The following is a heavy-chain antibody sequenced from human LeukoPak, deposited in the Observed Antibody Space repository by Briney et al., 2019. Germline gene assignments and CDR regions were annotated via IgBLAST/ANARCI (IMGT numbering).Heavy chain of an antibody. V-gene: IGHV1-69*05. D-gene: IGHD5-18*01. CDR3: ARDRGDSYAPDYYYMDV. J-gene: IGHJ6*03. Sequence: SVKVSCKASGYTFTVQYMHWVRQAPGQGLEWIGGIIPIFGTANYAQKFQGRVTITTDESTSTAYMELSSLRSEDTAVYYCARDRGDSYAPDYYYMDVWGKGTTVTVSS. CDR1: GYTFTVQY. CDR2: IIPIFGTA.